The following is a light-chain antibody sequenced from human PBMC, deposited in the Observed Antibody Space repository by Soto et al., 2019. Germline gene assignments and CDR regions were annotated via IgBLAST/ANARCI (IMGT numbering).Light chain of an antibody. Sequence: DIVLTQSPGTLSLSPGDRATLSCRTSRFVSNYYVAWYQQRPGQAPRLLIYAASSRATDIPDRFSGIGSGTDFTLTISRLEPEDFAVYYCQHYADSPPVFTFGPGTKVEI. V-gene: IGKV3-20*01. CDR3: QHYADSPPVFT. CDR1: RFVSNYY. CDR2: AAS. J-gene: IGKJ3*01.